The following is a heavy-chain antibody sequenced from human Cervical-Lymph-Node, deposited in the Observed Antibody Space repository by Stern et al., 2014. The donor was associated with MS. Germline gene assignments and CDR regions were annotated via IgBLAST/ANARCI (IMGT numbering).Heavy chain of an antibody. CDR2: INREGRAT. D-gene: IGHD3-16*01. V-gene: IGHV3-74*02. J-gene: IGHJ4*02. CDR1: GFTFSNYW. Sequence: EVQLVQSGGGLVQPGGTLRLSCVASGFTFSNYWMHWVRQAPGKGLVWLARINREGRATTHADSVKGRFSISRDNAKNTLYLEMNSLRAEDTAVYYCTKDTFGPEDYWGQGVSVTVSS. CDR3: TKDTFGPEDY.